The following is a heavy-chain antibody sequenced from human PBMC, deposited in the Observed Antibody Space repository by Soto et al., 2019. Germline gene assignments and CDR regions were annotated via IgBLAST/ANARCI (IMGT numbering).Heavy chain of an antibody. J-gene: IGHJ4*02. CDR3: ARAPKVSGSSQTRPDF. V-gene: IGHV4-34*01. D-gene: IGHD6-6*01. Sequence: SETLSLTCSIYSGSFSGYYWSWIRQPPGKGLEWIGEISQSGNTNYSPSLKSRVSISIDTSKKQFSLNLAPVSAADTAVYYCARAPKVSGSSQTRPDFWGQGTLVTVSA. CDR1: SGSFSGYY. CDR2: ISQSGNT.